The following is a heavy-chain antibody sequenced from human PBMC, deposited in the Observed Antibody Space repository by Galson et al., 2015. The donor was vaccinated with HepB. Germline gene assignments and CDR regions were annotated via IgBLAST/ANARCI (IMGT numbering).Heavy chain of an antibody. CDR3: ARGRVGYCSSTSCPSRSSASGYYPSHFDY. D-gene: IGHD2-2*01. Sequence: LSLTCAVYGGSFSGYYWSWIRQPPGKGLEWIGEINHSGSTNYNPSLKSRVTISVDTSKNQFSLKLSSVTAADTAVYYCARGRVGYCSSTSCPSRSSASGYYPSHFDYWGQGTLVTVSS. CDR1: GGSFSGYY. CDR2: INHSGST. V-gene: IGHV4-34*01. J-gene: IGHJ4*02.